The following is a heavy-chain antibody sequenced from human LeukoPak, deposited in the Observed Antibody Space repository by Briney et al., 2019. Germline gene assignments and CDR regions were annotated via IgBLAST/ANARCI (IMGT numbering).Heavy chain of an antibody. CDR1: GFTVSSNY. D-gene: IGHD3-22*01. CDR3: ARDRRDYDSSGYYKNNYWYFDL. Sequence: GGSLRLSCAASGFTVSSNYMSWVRQAPGKGLEWVSLIYSGGSTYYADSVEGRFTISRDNSKNTLYLQMNSLRAQDMAVYYCARDRRDYDSSGYYKNNYWYFDLWGRGTLVTVSS. CDR2: IYSGGST. V-gene: IGHV3-53*01. J-gene: IGHJ2*01.